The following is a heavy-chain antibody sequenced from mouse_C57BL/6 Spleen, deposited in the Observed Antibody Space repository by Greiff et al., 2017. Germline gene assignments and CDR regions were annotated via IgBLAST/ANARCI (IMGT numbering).Heavy chain of an antibody. Sequence: VQLQQSGPGLVAPSQSLSITCTVSGFSLTSYGVHWVRQPPGKGLEWLVVIWSDGSTTYNSALNSRLSISKDNSKSQVFLKMNSLQTDDTAMYYCARAYYSNYYYAMDYWGQGTSVTVSS. CDR3: ARAYYSNYYYAMDY. J-gene: IGHJ4*01. CDR2: IWSDGST. V-gene: IGHV2-6*03. D-gene: IGHD2-5*01. CDR1: GFSLTSYG.